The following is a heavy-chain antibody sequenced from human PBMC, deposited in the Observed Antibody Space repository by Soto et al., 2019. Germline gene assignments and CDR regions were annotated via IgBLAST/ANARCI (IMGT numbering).Heavy chain of an antibody. CDR3: ARDVAVAVNFDY. J-gene: IGHJ4*02. V-gene: IGHV1-2*02. CDR1: GYTFTGYY. D-gene: IGHD6-19*01. CDR2: INPNSGGT. Sequence: GASVKVSCKASGYTFTGYYMHCVRQAPGQGLEWMGWINPNSGGTNYAQKFQGRVTMTRDTSISTAYMELSRLRSDDTAVYYCARDVAVAVNFDYWGQGTLVTVSS.